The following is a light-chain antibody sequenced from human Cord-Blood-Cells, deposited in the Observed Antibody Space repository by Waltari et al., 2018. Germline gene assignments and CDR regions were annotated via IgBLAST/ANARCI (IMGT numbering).Light chain of an antibody. V-gene: IGKV4-1*01. CDR3: QQYYSTAYS. CDR2: WAS. J-gene: IGKJ2*03. CDR1: QSVLYSSNNKNY. Sequence: DIVMTQSPDSLAVSLGERATINCKSSQSVLYSSNNKNYLAWYQQKPGQPPKLLIYWASTRESGVPDRLSGSGSGTDFTLTISSLQAEDVAVYYCQQYYSTAYSVGQGTKLEIK.